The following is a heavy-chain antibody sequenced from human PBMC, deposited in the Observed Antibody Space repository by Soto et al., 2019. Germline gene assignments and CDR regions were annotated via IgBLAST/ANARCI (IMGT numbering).Heavy chain of an antibody. CDR3: GRHSDYRFDY. Sequence: QLRLQESGPGLVKPSETLSLTCTVSGGSISSSSNYWGWIRQPPGKGLEWIGSVYYTGSTFYSPSLKSRVTISVDTSKNQVSLKLSSVTAADTAVYYCGRHSDYRFDYWGQGTLVAVSS. V-gene: IGHV4-39*01. CDR1: GGSISSSSNY. D-gene: IGHD4-17*01. J-gene: IGHJ4*02. CDR2: VYYTGST.